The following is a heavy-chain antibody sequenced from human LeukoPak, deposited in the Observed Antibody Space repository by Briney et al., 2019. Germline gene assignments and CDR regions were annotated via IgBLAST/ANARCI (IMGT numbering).Heavy chain of an antibody. D-gene: IGHD2-2*01. Sequence: PSETLSLTCAVYGGSFSGYYWSWIRQPLGKGLEWIGEINHSGSTNYNPSLKSRVTISVDTSKNQFSLKLSSVTAADTAVYYCARRRYCSSTSCYAFDYWGQGTLVTVSS. CDR1: GGSFSGYY. J-gene: IGHJ4*02. CDR2: INHSGST. V-gene: IGHV4-34*01. CDR3: ARRRYCSSTSCYAFDY.